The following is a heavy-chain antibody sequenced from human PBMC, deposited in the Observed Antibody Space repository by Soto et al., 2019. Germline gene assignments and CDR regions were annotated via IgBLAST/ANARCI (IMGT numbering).Heavy chain of an antibody. CDR1: GGSLSSSPYA. Sequence: SETLSLTCNASGGSLSSSPYACGWIRQSPGKGLEWIGTIDYSGTIYYNPSLKSRITISVDTSKNQISLRLSSVTAADTAVYYCARHVHNQGYEYYFASWGQGSLVTVSS. V-gene: IGHV4-39*01. CDR2: IDYSGTI. D-gene: IGHD3-3*01. J-gene: IGHJ4*02. CDR3: ARHVHNQGYEYYFAS.